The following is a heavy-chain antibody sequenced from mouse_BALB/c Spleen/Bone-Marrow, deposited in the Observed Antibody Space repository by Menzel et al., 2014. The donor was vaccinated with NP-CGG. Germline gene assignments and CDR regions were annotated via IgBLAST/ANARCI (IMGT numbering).Heavy chain of an antibody. V-gene: IGHV1-80*01. Sequence: QVQLKESGAELVRPGSSVKISCESSGYVFSTYWINWVKQRPGQGLEWIGQIYPGDGDTDYNGKFKDKATLTADKSSNTAYMQLSSLTSEDSAVYFRARGGSSVDYWGQGTTLTVSS. J-gene: IGHJ2*01. CDR1: GYVFSTYW. D-gene: IGHD1-3*01. CDR2: IYPGDGDT. CDR3: ARGGSSVDY.